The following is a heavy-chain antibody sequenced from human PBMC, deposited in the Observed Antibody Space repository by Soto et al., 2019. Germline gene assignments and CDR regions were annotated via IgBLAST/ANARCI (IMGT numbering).Heavy chain of an antibody. CDR2: TYYRSKWYN. V-gene: IGHV6-1*01. Sequence: SQTLSLTCAISGDSVSSNSAAWNWIRQSPSRGLEWLGRTYYRSKWYNDYAVSVKSRITINPDTSKNQFSLQLNSVTPEDTAVYYCARDLKCSSTSCRWSSSSGRFDYWGQGTLVTVSS. CDR3: ARDLKCSSTSCRWSSSSGRFDY. CDR1: GDSVSSNSAA. J-gene: IGHJ4*02. D-gene: IGHD2-2*01.